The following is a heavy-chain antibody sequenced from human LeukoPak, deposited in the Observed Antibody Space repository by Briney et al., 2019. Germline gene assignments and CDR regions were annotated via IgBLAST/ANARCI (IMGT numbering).Heavy chain of an antibody. CDR2: IKEGGREK. Sequence: GGSLRLSCAPAGSTSDYYWMTWVRQPPGKGREWLATIKEGGREKNYVNSVKGRSTISRDNAKNSLYLQMNSLRVEDMAVYYCARGWGERGKCRGGTCNNPQFDYWGRGTLVTVSS. CDR3: ARGWGERGKCRGGTCNNPQFDY. V-gene: IGHV3-7*01. CDR1: GSTSDYYW. J-gene: IGHJ4*02. D-gene: IGHD2-15*01.